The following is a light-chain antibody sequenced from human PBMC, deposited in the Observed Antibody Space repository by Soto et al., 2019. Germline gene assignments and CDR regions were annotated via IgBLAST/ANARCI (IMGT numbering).Light chain of an antibody. V-gene: IGLV2-14*01. Sequence: QSALTQPASVSGSPGQSITISCTGTSSDVGAYNYVSWYQQHPGKAPKLMIYEVRNRPSGVSDRFSGSRSGNTASLTISGLQAEDESDYYSSSYTSSSTWVFGGGTKVTVL. CDR2: EVR. CDR1: SSDVGAYNY. CDR3: SSYTSSSTWV. J-gene: IGLJ3*02.